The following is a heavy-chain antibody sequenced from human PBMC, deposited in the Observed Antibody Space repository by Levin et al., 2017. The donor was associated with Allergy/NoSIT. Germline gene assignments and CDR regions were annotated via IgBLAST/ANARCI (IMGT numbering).Heavy chain of an antibody. D-gene: IGHD2/OR15-2a*01. J-gene: IGHJ6*02. Sequence: PGESLKISCAASGFTFSTYNMNWVRQAPGKGLEWVSFIISSGSFATYADSVKGRFTISRDNAKNSLFLQIDSLRVDDAGVYYCARDRGREYGLNAWGPGTTVTVS. CDR3: ARDRGREYGLNA. V-gene: IGHV3-21*06. CDR1: GFTFSTYN. CDR2: IISSGSFA.